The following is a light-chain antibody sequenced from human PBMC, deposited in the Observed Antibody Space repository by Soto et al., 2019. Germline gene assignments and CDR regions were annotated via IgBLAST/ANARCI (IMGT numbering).Light chain of an antibody. CDR1: QSLLQSSGYNY. J-gene: IGKJ1*01. CDR3: MQRLQTPWT. CDR2: LGS. V-gene: IGKV2-28*01. Sequence: DIVMTQSPLSLPVTPGEPASICCRSSQSLLQSSGYNYLDWYLQRPGQSPQLLICLGSDRASGVPDRFSGSESGTDFILKTSRVEADDVGVYYCMQRLQTPWTFGQGTKMEI.